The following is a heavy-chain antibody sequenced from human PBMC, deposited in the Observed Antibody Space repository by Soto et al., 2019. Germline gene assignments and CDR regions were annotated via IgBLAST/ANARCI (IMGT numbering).Heavy chain of an antibody. CDR3: ARDQGAIVVVPAAITYY. CDR1: GYTFTIYG. Sequence: ASVKVSCKASGYTFTIYGISCVLQSPVQWLEWMGWISAYNGNTNYAQKLQGRVTMTTDTSTSTAYMELRSLRSDDTAVYYCARDQGAIVVVPAAITYYWGQGTLVTVSS. D-gene: IGHD2-2*01. V-gene: IGHV1-18*04. CDR2: ISAYNGNT. J-gene: IGHJ4*02.